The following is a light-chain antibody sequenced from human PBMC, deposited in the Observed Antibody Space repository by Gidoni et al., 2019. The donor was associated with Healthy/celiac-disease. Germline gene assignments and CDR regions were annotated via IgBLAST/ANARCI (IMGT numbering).Light chain of an antibody. CDR1: QSVSSY. V-gene: IGKV3-11*01. Sequence: ELVLTQSPATLSLSPGERATLSCRASQSVSSYLAWYQQKPGQAPRLLIYDASNRATGIPARFSGSGSGTDCTLTISSLEPEDFAVYYCLQRSKGLTFGGGTKVEIK. CDR2: DAS. J-gene: IGKJ4*01. CDR3: LQRSKGLT.